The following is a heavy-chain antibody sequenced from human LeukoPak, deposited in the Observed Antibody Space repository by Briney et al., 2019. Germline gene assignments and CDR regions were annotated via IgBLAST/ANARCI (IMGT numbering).Heavy chain of an antibody. CDR3: ARGARRYYDSSGYYADFDY. D-gene: IGHD3-22*01. CDR2: ISAYNGNT. V-gene: IGHV1-18*01. J-gene: IGHJ4*02. Sequence: ASVKVSCKASGYTFTSYGISWVRQAPGQGLEWMGWISAYNGNTNYAQKLQGRVTMTTDTSTSTAYMELRSLRSDDTAVYYCARGARRYYDSSGYYADFDYWGQGTLATVSS. CDR1: GYTFTSYG.